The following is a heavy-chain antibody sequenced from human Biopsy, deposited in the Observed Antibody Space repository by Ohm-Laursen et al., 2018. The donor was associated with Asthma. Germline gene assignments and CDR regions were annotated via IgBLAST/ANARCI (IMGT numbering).Heavy chain of an antibody. CDR3: AKAERYFDWYWFDP. J-gene: IGHJ5*02. CDR1: GFTFSSYS. Sequence: GSLRLSCTASGFTFSSYSMNWVRQAPGKGLEWVSYISSSGSTIYYADSVKGRFTISRDNSKNTLYLQMNSLRAEDTAVYYCAKAERYFDWYWFDPWGQGTLVTVSS. V-gene: IGHV3-48*01. D-gene: IGHD3-9*01. CDR2: ISSSGSTI.